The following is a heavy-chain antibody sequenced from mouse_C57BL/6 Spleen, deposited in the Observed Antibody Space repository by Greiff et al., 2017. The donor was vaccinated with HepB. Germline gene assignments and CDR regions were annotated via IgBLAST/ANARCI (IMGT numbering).Heavy chain of an antibody. D-gene: IGHD1-1*01. CDR1: GYTFTSYW. CDR3: ARGNYYVSSFYAMDY. CDR2: IHPNSGST. J-gene: IGHJ4*01. V-gene: IGHV1-64*01. Sequence: QVQLQQSGAELVKPGASVKLSCKASGYTFTSYWMHWVKQRPGQGLEWIGMIHPNSGSTNYNEKFKSKATLTVDKSSSTAYMQLSSLTSEDSAVYYCARGNYYVSSFYAMDYWGQGTSVTVSS.